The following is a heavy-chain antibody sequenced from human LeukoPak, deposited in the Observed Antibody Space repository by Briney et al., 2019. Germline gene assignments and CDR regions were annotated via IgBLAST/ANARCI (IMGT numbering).Heavy chain of an antibody. V-gene: IGHV3-53*01. D-gene: IGHD6-13*01. Sequence: GGSLRLSCAAPGFTVSSNYMSWVRQAPGKGLKWVSVIYSGGSTYYADSVKGRFTISRDNSKNTLYLQMNSLRAEDTAVYYCARGITGYSSSWDPLYYYYYMDVWGKGTTVTVSS. J-gene: IGHJ6*03. CDR2: IYSGGST. CDR3: ARGITGYSSSWDPLYYYYYMDV. CDR1: GFTVSSNY.